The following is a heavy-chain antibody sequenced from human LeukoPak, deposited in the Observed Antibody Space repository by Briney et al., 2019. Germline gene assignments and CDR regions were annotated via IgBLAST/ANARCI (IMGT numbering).Heavy chain of an antibody. CDR1: GGSIRSYY. CDR3: ARVYYSSSYDYWYFDL. D-gene: IGHD6-13*01. J-gene: IGHJ2*01. CDR2: IYYSGST. Sequence: KASETLSLTCTVSGGSIRSYYWSWIRQPPGKGLGYIYYSGSTNYNPSLKSRVTISVDTSKNQFSLKLSSVTAADTAVYYCARVYYSSSYDYWYFDLWGRGTLVTVSS. V-gene: IGHV4-59*01.